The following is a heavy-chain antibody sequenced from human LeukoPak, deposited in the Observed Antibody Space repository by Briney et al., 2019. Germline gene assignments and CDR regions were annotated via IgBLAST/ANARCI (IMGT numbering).Heavy chain of an antibody. CDR3: ARDPAWGAIDY. CDR2: MNEDGSGT. V-gene: IGHV3-7*01. D-gene: IGHD7-27*01. Sequence: GGSLRLSCAVSGFSIRSSWMGWVRQTPGKGLEWVADMNEDGSGTYYVDSVKGRFTVSRDNAKNSLYLQMSSLIAEDTAVYYCARDPAWGAIDYWGQGTLVTVSS. CDR1: GFSIRSSW. J-gene: IGHJ4*02.